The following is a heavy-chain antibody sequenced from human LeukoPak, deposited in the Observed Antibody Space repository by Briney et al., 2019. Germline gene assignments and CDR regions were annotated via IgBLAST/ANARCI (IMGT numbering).Heavy chain of an antibody. Sequence: PSETLSLTCAVYGGSFSGYYWSWIRQPPGKGLEWIGEINHSGSTNYNPSLKSRVTISVDTSKNQFSLKLSSVTAADTAVYYCARHDPVGYYQHGMDVWGQGTTVTVSS. J-gene: IGHJ6*02. CDR2: INHSGST. CDR3: ARHDPVGYYQHGMDV. CDR1: GGSFSGYY. V-gene: IGHV4-34*01. D-gene: IGHD2-15*01.